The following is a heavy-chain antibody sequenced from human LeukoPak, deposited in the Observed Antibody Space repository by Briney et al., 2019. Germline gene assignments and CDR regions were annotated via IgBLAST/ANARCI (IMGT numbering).Heavy chain of an antibody. D-gene: IGHD2-15*01. J-gene: IGHJ5*02. CDR1: GYTFTGYY. V-gene: IGHV1-2*02. CDR3: ARGAHIAATAGGWFDP. Sequence: ASVKVSCKASGYTFTGYYMHWVRQAPGQGLEWMGWINPKSGVTNYALKFQGRVTMTRDTSINTAYMELTRLRSDDTAVFYCARGAHIAATAGGWFDPWGQGTLVTVSS. CDR2: INPKSGVT.